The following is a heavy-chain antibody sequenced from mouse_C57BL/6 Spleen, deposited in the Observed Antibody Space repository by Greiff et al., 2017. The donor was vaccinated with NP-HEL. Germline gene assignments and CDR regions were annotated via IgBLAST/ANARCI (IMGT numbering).Heavy chain of an antibody. J-gene: IGHJ2*01. Sequence: QVQLQQPGAELVMPGASVKLSCKASGYTFTSYWMHWVKQRPGQGLEWIGEIDPSDSYTNYNQKFKGKSTLTVDKSSSTAYMQLSSLTSEDSAVYYCARNYGNHGNYFDYWGQVTTLTVSS. V-gene: IGHV1-69*01. CDR3: ARNYGNHGNYFDY. CDR2: IDPSDSYT. D-gene: IGHD2-1*01. CDR1: GYTFTSYW.